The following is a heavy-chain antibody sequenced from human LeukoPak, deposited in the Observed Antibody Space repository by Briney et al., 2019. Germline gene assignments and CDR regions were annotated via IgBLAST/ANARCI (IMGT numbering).Heavy chain of an antibody. D-gene: IGHD4-23*01. CDR3: ARGHYGGNRYFDI. CDR1: GYTFRSYE. CDR2: IHPNSGKT. J-gene: IGHJ4*02. Sequence: ASVKVSCTASGYTFRSYEINWVRQAPGQGLEWVGWIHPNSGKTGYAQKFQGRVTMTRDTSTETAFMELSSLKFDDTAIFYCARGHYGGNRYFDIWGTGPLVTVSS. V-gene: IGHV1-8*01.